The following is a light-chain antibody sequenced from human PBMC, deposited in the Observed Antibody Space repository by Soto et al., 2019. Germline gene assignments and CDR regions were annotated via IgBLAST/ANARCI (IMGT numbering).Light chain of an antibody. CDR1: QSISSW. CDR2: KAS. CDR3: QHRGT. Sequence: DIQMTQSPSTLSASVGDRVTITCRASQSISSWLAWYQQKPGKAPKLLIYKASSLESGVPSRFSGSGSGTEFTLPISSLQPDDFANYYCQHRGTFGQGTKVEIK. J-gene: IGKJ1*01. V-gene: IGKV1-5*03.